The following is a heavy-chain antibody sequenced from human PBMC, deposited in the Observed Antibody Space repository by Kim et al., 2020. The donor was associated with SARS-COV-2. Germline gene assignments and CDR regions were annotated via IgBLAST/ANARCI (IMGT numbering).Heavy chain of an antibody. Sequence: SVKVSCKASGGTFSSYAISWVRQAPGQGLEWMGGIIPIFGTANYAQKFQGRVTITADESTSTAYMELSSLRSEDTAVYYCAVTASSGYWYFDLWGRGTLVTVSS. CDR2: IIPIFGTA. J-gene: IGHJ2*01. CDR1: GGTFSSYA. CDR3: AVTASSGYWYFDL. V-gene: IGHV1-69*13. D-gene: IGHD3-22*01.